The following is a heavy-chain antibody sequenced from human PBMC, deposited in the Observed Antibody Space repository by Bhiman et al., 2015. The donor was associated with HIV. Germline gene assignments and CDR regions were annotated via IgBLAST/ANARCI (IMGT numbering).Heavy chain of an antibody. V-gene: IGHV3-21*03. J-gene: IGHJ4*02. Sequence: EVQLVESGGGLVKPGGSLRLSCAASGFTFSTYIMNWVRQAPGKGLEWVPSISSSSSYIYYADSVKGRFTISRDNAKNSLYLQMNSLRAEDTAVYYCATEPGGTTQGRFDYWGQGTLVTVSS. D-gene: IGHD1-7*01. CDR3: ATEPGGTTQGRFDY. CDR2: ISSSSSYI. CDR1: GFTFSTYI.